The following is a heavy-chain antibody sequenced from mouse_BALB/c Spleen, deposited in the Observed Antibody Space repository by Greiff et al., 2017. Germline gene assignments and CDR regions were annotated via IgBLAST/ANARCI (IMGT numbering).Heavy chain of an antibody. CDR1: GYTFTDYN. D-gene: IGHD1-1*02. J-gene: IGHJ3*01. CDR3: ARWWDRFAY. Sequence: EVQLQQSGPELVKPGASVKISCKASGYTFTDYNMHWVKQSHGKSLEWIGYIYPYNGGTGYNQKFKSKATLTVDNSSSTAYMELRSLTSEDSAVYYCARWWDRFAYWGQGTLVTVSA. V-gene: IGHV1S29*02. CDR2: IYPYNGGT.